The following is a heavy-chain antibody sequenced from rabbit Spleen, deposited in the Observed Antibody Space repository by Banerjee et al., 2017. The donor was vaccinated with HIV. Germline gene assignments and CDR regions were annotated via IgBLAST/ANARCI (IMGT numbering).Heavy chain of an antibody. D-gene: IGHD4-1*01. CDR1: GFDFGTYY. V-gene: IGHV1S7*01. Sequence: QLKESGGGLVQPGGSLKLSCKASGFDFGTYYMSWVRQAPGKGLEWIGYIDPVFGIAVYANWVNGRFTISSHNAQNTLYLQLNSLTAADTATYFCARDMGVAAGYYFNLWGPGTLVTVS. CDR3: ARDMGVAAGYYFNL. CDR2: IDPVFGIA. J-gene: IGHJ4*01.